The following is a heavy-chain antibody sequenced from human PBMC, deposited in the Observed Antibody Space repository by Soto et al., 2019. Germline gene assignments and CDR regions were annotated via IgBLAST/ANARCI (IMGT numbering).Heavy chain of an antibody. J-gene: IGHJ4*02. CDR2: TFSGGNT. Sequence: EVQLLESGGGLVQRGGSLRLACAASGFTFSSYAMTCVRQAPGKGLEWVSTFSGGNTYYADSVKGRFTISRDNSKNTLYLQMTSLSAEDTAVYYCAKGPHSSGWHYFDYWGQGSLVTVSS. D-gene: IGHD6-19*01. CDR3: AKGPHSSGWHYFDY. CDR1: GFTFSSYA. V-gene: IGHV3-23*01.